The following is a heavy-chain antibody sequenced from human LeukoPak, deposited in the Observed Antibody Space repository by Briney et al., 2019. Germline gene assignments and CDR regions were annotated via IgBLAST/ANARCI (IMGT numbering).Heavy chain of an antibody. Sequence: HPGGSLRLSCAASGFTSSSYAMSWVRQAPGKGPEWVSALSNIGSSTSYADSVKGRFTISRDNSKNTLYLQMNSLRAEDTAVYYCAKLYTSRWYNDYWGQGTLVTVSS. J-gene: IGHJ4*02. D-gene: IGHD6-13*01. CDR1: GFTSSSYA. CDR2: LSNIGSST. V-gene: IGHV3-23*01. CDR3: AKLYTSRWYNDY.